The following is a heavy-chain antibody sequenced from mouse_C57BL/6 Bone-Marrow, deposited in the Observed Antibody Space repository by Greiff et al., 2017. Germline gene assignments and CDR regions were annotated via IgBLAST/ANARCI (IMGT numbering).Heavy chain of an antibody. Sequence: QVQLQQPGAELVKPGASVKLSCKASGYTFTSYWMHWVKQRPGQGLEWIGMIHPNSGSTNYNEKFKSKATLTVDKPSSTAYMQLSSLTSEDSAVYYCARGDYDMAWFAYWGQGTLVTVSA. CDR3: ARGDYDMAWFAY. J-gene: IGHJ3*01. CDR2: IHPNSGST. CDR1: GYTFTSYW. V-gene: IGHV1-64*01. D-gene: IGHD2-4*01.